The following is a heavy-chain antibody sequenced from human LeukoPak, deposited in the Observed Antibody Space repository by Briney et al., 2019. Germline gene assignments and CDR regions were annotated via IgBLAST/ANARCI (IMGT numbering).Heavy chain of an antibody. J-gene: IGHJ6*02. CDR2: IYYSGST. CDR1: GGSMSSFY. D-gene: IGHD2-2*01. Sequence: SETLSLACTVSGGSMSSFYWSWIRQPPRRGLEWIGYIYYSGSTNYNPSLNDRVTISVDTSKNQISLKLSSVTAADTAVYYCARHGHSTTYYGMDVWGQGTTVTVSS. CDR3: ARHGHSTTYYGMDV. V-gene: IGHV4-59*08.